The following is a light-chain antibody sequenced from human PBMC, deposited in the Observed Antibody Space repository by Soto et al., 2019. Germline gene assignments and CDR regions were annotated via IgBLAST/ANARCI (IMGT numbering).Light chain of an antibody. CDR3: QQTYSTPYT. CDR2: TAG. Sequence: IQMTQSPSSLSASVGDRVTITCRASQRITTYLNWYQQKPGKAPKLLISTAGTLQGRVPSRFIGSGSGTDFTLTITALRPEDFATYFCQQTYSTPYTFGLGTKLEIK. J-gene: IGKJ2*01. CDR1: QRITTY. V-gene: IGKV1-39*01.